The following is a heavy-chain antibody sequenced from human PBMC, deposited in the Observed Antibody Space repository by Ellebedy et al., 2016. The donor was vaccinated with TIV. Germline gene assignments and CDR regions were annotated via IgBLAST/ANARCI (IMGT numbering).Heavy chain of an antibody. V-gene: IGHV3-48*03. CDR2: ISPNGRTI. J-gene: IGHJ4*02. Sequence: LSLTCAASGFTFSNYEMTWVRQAPGTRLEWIAYISPNGRTITYADSVKGRFTISRDNAKTSLYLQMNSLRDDDTAVYYCARDVRLVVGATPDYWGQGTLVTVSS. CDR1: GFTFSNYE. CDR3: ARDVRLVVGATPDY. D-gene: IGHD2-15*01.